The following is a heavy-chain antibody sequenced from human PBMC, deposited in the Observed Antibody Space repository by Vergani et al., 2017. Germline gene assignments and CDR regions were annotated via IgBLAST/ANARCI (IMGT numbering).Heavy chain of an antibody. V-gene: IGHV3-48*01. CDR2: ISSSSSTI. CDR3: ARDYYDSSGYYYVPYYYYGMDV. J-gene: IGHJ6*02. CDR1: GFTFSSYS. Sequence: EVQLVESGGGLVQPGGSLRLSCAASGFTFSSYSMNWVRQAPGKGLEWVSYISSSSSTIYYADSVKGRFTISRDNAKHSLYLQMNSLRAEDTAVYYCARDYYDSSGYYYVPYYYYGMDVWGQGTTVTVSS. D-gene: IGHD3-22*01.